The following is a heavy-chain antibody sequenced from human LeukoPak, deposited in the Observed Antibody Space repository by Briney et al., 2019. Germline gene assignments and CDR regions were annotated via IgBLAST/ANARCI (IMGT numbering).Heavy chain of an antibody. Sequence: GGSLRLSCAASRFTFSSYSMNWVRQAPGKGLEWVSYISSSSSTIYYADSVKGRFTISRDNAKNSLYLQMNSLRAEDTAVYYCVRDNPRCCGVVPANIDDYWGQGTLVTVSS. CDR3: VRDNPRCCGVVPANIDDY. CDR1: RFTFSSYS. V-gene: IGHV3-48*04. D-gene: IGHD2-15*01. J-gene: IGHJ4*02. CDR2: ISSSSSTI.